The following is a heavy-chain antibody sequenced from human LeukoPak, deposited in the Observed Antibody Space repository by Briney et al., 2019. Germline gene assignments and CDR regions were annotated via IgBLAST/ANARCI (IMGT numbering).Heavy chain of an antibody. CDR1: GGSITNYY. Sequence: PSETLSLTCTVSGGSITNYYWSWIRQPPGKGLEWIAYIYYSGSTNYNPSFKSRVTISVDTSKNQFSLKMNSVTAEDTAVYYRARARTNPNFDSWGQGTLVTVSS. CDR3: ARARTNPNFDS. J-gene: IGHJ4*02. CDR2: IYYSGST. V-gene: IGHV4-59*12.